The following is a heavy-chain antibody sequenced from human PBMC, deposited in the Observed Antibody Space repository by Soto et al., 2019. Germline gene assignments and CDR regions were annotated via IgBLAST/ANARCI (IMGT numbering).Heavy chain of an antibody. Sequence: QVHLVQSGAEVKKPGSSVKVSCKVSGDSFSSYAISWVRQAPGQGLEWMGGIIPIFGTPNYAQKFQGRITITADESTRSAYMDMSSLRLEDTALYYCVRDSGSPSPRPARWGQGTRVTVSS. CDR3: VRDSGSPSPRPAR. D-gene: IGHD3-10*01. V-gene: IGHV1-69*12. J-gene: IGHJ4*02. CDR1: GDSFSSYA. CDR2: IIPIFGTP.